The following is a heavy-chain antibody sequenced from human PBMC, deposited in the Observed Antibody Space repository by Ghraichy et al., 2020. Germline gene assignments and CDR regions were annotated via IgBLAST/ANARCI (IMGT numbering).Heavy chain of an antibody. V-gene: IGHV1-18*01. CDR1: GYTFTSYG. D-gene: IGHD6-13*01. CDR2: ISAYNGNT. CDR3: ARDLDVGIAAAGYFDY. Sequence: ASVKVSCKASGYTFTSYGISWVRQAPGQGLEWMGWISAYNGNTNYAQKLQGRVTMTTDTSTSTAYMELRSLRSDDTAVYYCARDLDVGIAAAGYFDYWGQGTLVTVSS. J-gene: IGHJ4*02.